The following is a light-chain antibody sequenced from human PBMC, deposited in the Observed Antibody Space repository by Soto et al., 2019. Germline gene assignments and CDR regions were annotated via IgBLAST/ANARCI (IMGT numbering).Light chain of an antibody. J-gene: IGKJ1*01. CDR2: AAS. CDR1: QGISSY. CDR3: QQYYSYPGT. Sequence: AIRMTQSPSSLSASTGDRVTITCRASQGISSYLAWYQQKPGKAPKLLIYAASTLQSGVPSRFSGSGSGTDFTLIISCLQSEDFATYYCQQYYSYPGTFGQGTKVEIK. V-gene: IGKV1-8*01.